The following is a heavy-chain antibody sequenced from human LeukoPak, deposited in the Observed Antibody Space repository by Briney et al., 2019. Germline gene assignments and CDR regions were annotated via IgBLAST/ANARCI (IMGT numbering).Heavy chain of an antibody. J-gene: IGHJ4*02. V-gene: IGHV4-39*07. Sequence: SETLSLTCTVSGGSISTSSYYWDWIRQPPGKGLEWIGEINHSGSTNYNPSLKSRVTISVDTSKNQFSLKLSSVTAADTAVYYCARRLAAAGAFDCWGQGTLVTVSS. CDR2: INHSGST. CDR1: GGSISTSSYY. CDR3: ARRLAAAGAFDC. D-gene: IGHD6-13*01.